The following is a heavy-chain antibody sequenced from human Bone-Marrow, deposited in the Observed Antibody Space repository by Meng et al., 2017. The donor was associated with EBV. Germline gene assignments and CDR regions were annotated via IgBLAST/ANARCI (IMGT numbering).Heavy chain of an antibody. J-gene: IGHJ4*02. CDR3: AREVNSVSSGFFDY. V-gene: IGHV3-33*01. D-gene: IGHD6-19*01. Sequence: GWGGGVCQDGMCRSLSCGADGFTFSNYGVTWVRQAPGKGVEGVSVIWYDGSNKSYGDSVKGRFTVSRDNSKNTLYLQMTSLRAEDTAVYYCAREVNSVSSGFFDYWGQGTLVTVSS. CDR1: GFTFSNYG. CDR2: IWYDGSNK.